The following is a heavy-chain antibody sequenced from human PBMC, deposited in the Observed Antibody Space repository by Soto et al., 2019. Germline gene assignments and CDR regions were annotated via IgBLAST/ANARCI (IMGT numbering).Heavy chain of an antibody. CDR2: IYYSGST. CDR3: ARGKQYYDFWSGYYDNYYYYGMDV. CDR1: GGSISSSSYY. V-gene: IGHV4-39*07. D-gene: IGHD3-3*01. Sequence: SETLSLTCTVSGGSISSSSYYWGWIRQPPGKGLEWIGSIYYSGSTYYNPSLKSRVTISVDTSKNQFSLKLSSVTAADTAVYYCARGKQYYDFWSGYYDNYYYYGMDVWGQGTTVTVSS. J-gene: IGHJ6*02.